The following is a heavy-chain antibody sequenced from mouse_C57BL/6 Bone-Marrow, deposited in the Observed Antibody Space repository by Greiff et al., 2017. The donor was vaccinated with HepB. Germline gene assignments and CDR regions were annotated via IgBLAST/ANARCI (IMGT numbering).Heavy chain of an antibody. Sequence: VHVKQSVAELVRPGASVKLSCTASGFNIKNTYMHWVKQRPEQGLEWIGRIDPANGNTKYAPKFQGKATITADTSSNTAYLQLSSLTSEDTAIYYCAREGGTTVVATDYWGQGTTLTVSS. CDR1: GFNIKNTY. V-gene: IGHV14-3*01. D-gene: IGHD1-1*01. CDR2: IDPANGNT. J-gene: IGHJ2*01. CDR3: AREGGTTVVATDY.